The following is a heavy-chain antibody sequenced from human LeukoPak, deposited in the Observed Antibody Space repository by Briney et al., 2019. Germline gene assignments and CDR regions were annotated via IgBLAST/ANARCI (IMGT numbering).Heavy chain of an antibody. CDR3: ARERRSSSWFFDY. D-gene: IGHD6-13*01. J-gene: IGHJ4*02. Sequence: PSETLSLTCTVSGGSISSSSYYWGWIRQPPGKGLEWIGSIYYSGSTYYNPSLKSRATISVDTSKNQFSLKLSSVTAADTAVYYCARERRSSSWFFDYWGQGTLVTVSS. V-gene: IGHV4-39*07. CDR2: IYYSGST. CDR1: GGSISSSSYY.